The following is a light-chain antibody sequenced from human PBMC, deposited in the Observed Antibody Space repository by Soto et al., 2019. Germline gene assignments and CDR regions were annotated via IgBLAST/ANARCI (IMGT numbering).Light chain of an antibody. CDR2: RNN. Sequence: QSVLSQPPSASGTPGQRVTISCSGSSSNIGRNYVYWYQQVPGTAPKLLIFRNNQRPSGVPDRFSGSKSGTSASLAISGLRSEDEADYFCAAWDYSLGGYWVFGGGTQLTVL. CDR1: SSNIGRNY. CDR3: AAWDYSLGGYWV. J-gene: IGLJ3*02. V-gene: IGLV1-47*01.